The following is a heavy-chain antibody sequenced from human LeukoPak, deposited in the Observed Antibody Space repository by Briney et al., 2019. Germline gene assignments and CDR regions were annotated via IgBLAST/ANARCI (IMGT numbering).Heavy chain of an antibody. CDR2: IYPGDSDT. D-gene: IGHD3-22*01. V-gene: IGHV5-51*01. Sequence: PGASLQISCNSSGYIYTSYWIGWVRQMPGKGLEWMGIIYPGDSDTRYSPSFQGQVTISADKSISTAYLQWSSLKASDTAMYYCASRGYYDSSGFDYWGQGTLVTVSS. CDR1: GYIYTSYW. CDR3: ASRGYYDSSGFDY. J-gene: IGHJ4*02.